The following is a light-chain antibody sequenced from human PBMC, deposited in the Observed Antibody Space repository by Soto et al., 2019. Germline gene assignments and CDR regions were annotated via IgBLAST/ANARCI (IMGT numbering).Light chain of an antibody. CDR2: GAS. J-gene: IGKJ2*01. V-gene: IGKV3-15*01. CDR1: QSISNS. CDR3: HQYNNWPPRT. Sequence: EIVMTQSPASLSVSPGETATLSCRASQSISNSLAWYQQKPAQAPSLLIYGASTRATGITARFSGSGAGTAFTLTISSLQSEDSALLYCHQYNNWPPRTFGQGTKLEIK.